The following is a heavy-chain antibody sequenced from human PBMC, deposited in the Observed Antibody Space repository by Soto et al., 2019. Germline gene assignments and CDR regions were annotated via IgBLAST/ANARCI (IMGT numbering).Heavy chain of an antibody. V-gene: IGHV4-30-4*01. CDR2: IYYSGTT. J-gene: IGHJ6*02. Sequence: ASETLSLTCTVSGGSISSGDYYWTWIRQPPGKGLEWIGDIYYSGTTYYNPSLKSRVTISVGTSRNQFSLRLSSVTAADTAVYYWDRDRLGYCGDTRCYYGMDGSGQGTTATVAS. CDR3: DRDRLGYCGDTRCYYGMDG. D-gene: IGHD2-21*01. CDR1: GGSISSGDYY.